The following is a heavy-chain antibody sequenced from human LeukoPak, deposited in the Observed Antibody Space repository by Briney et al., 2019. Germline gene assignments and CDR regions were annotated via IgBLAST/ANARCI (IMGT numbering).Heavy chain of an antibody. V-gene: IGHV3-23*01. CDR3: AKRITMVRGVISNPFFDY. Sequence: GGSLTLSCAASGFTFSSYAMSWVRHAPGKGLEWVSAISGSGGSTYYADSVKGRFTISRDNSKNTLYLQMNSLRAEDTAVYYCAKRITMVRGVISNPFFDYWGQGTLVTVSS. D-gene: IGHD3-10*01. CDR2: ISGSGGST. CDR1: GFTFSSYA. J-gene: IGHJ4*02.